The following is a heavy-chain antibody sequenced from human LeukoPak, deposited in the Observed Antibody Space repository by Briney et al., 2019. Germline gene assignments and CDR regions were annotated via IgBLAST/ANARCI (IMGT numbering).Heavy chain of an antibody. CDR1: GFTFSSYA. CDR3: ARKYCSTTSCLFDN. D-gene: IGHD2-2*01. CDR2: ISSSGTTI. V-gene: IGHV3-48*03. J-gene: IGHJ4*02. Sequence: GGSLRLSCAASGFTFSSYAMNWVRQAPGKGLQWVSDISSSGTTIYYADSVKGRFTISRDNAKNSLYLQMNSLRAEDTAVYYCARKYCSTTSCLFDNWGQGTLVTVSS.